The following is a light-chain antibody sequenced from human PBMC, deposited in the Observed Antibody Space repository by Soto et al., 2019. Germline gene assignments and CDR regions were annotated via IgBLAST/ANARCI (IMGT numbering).Light chain of an antibody. Sequence: EIVMTQSPLSLSVTPGEPASISCRSSQSLLHSNGFNCLDWYLQKPGQSPQLLIYLGSNRASGVPDRFSGSGSGTDFTLKISRVAAEDVGVYYCMQALQTPWTFGLGTKVEIK. CDR3: MQALQTPWT. V-gene: IGKV2-28*01. CDR2: LGS. CDR1: QSLLHSNGFNC. J-gene: IGKJ1*01.